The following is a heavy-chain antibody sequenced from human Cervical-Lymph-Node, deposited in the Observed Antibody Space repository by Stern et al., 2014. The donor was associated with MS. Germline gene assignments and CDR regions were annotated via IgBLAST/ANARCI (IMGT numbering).Heavy chain of an antibody. J-gene: IGHJ5*02. Sequence: VQLVESGAEVQKPGASVKVSCKASGYIFINYYIHWVRQAPGQGLAWIGVINPTGGSTTYAQKFQGRVTMTRDTSTNTVYMELSSLRSEDTAVYYCARVGYHFDPWGQGTLVTVSS. CDR1: GYIFINYY. CDR3: ARVGYHFDP. CDR2: INPTGGST. D-gene: IGHD2/OR15-2a*01. V-gene: IGHV1-46*03.